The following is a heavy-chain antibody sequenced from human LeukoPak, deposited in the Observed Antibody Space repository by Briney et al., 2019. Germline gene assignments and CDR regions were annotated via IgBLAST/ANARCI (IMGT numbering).Heavy chain of an antibody. Sequence: PGRSLRLSCAASGFTFSSYGMHWVRQAPGKGLEWVAVIWYDGSNKYYADSVKGRFTISRDNSKNTLYLQMNSLRAEDTAVYYCAKDPYRASSGLVDYWGQGTLVTVSS. V-gene: IGHV3-33*06. CDR3: AKDPYRASSGLVDY. CDR1: GFTFSSYG. CDR2: IWYDGSNK. J-gene: IGHJ4*02. D-gene: IGHD5-12*01.